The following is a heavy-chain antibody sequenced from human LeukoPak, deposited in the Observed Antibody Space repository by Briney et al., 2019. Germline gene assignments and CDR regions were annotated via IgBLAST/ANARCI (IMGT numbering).Heavy chain of an antibody. V-gene: IGHV1-2*02. D-gene: IGHD6-13*01. Sequence: ASVKVSFKASGYTFTGYYMHWVRQAPGQGLEWMGWINPNSGGTNYAQKFQGRVTMTRDTSISTAYMELSRLRSDDTAVYYCARVVKSPGYSSSWYSYWGQGTLVTVSS. CDR2: INPNSGGT. CDR1: GYTFTGYY. CDR3: ARVVKSPGYSSSWYSY. J-gene: IGHJ4*02.